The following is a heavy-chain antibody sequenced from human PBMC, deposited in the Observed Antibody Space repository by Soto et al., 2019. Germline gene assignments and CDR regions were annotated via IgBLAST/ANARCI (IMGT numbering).Heavy chain of an antibody. J-gene: IGHJ4*02. CDR2: IYFDGTT. V-gene: IGHV4-31*11. D-gene: IGHD4-17*01. CDR3: ATRTTVTTFDY. Sequence: QVQLQESGPGLVKPSQTLSLTCDVSGASVTRAGSYWGWIRQRPGQGLEWIGYIYFDGTTYYNPSLKSRVIFSADTSRNQFSLSLSFLTAADTAVYYCATRTTVTTFDYWGQGTLVTVSS. CDR1: GASVTRAGSY.